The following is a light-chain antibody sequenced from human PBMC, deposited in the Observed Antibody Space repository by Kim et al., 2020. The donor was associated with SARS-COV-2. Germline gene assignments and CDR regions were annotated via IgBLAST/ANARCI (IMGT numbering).Light chain of an antibody. J-gene: IGLJ3*02. CDR1: SLRTYY. CDR2: GKN. Sequence: SSELTQDPAVSVALGQTVRITCQGDSLRTYYASWYQQKPGQAPVRVIYGKNNRPSGIPDRFSGSSSGNTASLTITGAQAEDEADYYCNSWDISGNHRMFGGGTKLTVL. CDR3: NSWDISGNHRM. V-gene: IGLV3-19*02.